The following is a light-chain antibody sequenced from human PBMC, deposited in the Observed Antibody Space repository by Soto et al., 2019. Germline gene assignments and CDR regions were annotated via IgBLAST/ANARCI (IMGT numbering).Light chain of an antibody. Sequence: QSALTQPASVSGSPGQSITISCTGTSSDVGGYNYVSWCQQHPGKVPRLMIYDVSNRPSGVSNRFSGSKSGNTASLTISGLQAEDEADYYCSSYTSSNTPIFGGGTKLTVL. CDR3: SSYTSSNTPI. CDR2: DVS. V-gene: IGLV2-14*03. CDR1: SSDVGGYNY. J-gene: IGLJ2*01.